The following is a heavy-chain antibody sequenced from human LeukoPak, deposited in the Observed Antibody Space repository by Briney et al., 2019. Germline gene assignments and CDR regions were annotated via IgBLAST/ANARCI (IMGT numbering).Heavy chain of an antibody. J-gene: IGHJ6*03. CDR3: ARVYSYGYDPYYYYYMDV. D-gene: IGHD5-18*01. CDR1: GGSFGGYY. Sequence: SETLSLTCAVYGGSFGGYYWSWIRQPPGKGLEWIGEINHSGSTNYNPSLKSRVTISVDTSKNQFSLKLSSVTAADTAVYYCARVYSYGYDPYYYYYMDVWGKGTTVTVSS. CDR2: INHSGST. V-gene: IGHV4-34*01.